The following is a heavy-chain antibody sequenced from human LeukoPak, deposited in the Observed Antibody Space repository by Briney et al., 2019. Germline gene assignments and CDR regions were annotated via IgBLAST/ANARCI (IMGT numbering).Heavy chain of an antibody. Sequence: GASVKVSCKASGYTFTGYYMHWVRQAPGQGLEWMGWINPNSGGTNYAQKFQGRVTMTRDTSISTAYMELSRLRSDDTAVYYCARDIPSFEPYYFYYWGQGTLVTVSS. CDR2: INPNSGGT. CDR3: ARDIPSFEPYYFYY. CDR1: GYTFTGYY. D-gene: IGHD1-14*01. J-gene: IGHJ4*02. V-gene: IGHV1-2*02.